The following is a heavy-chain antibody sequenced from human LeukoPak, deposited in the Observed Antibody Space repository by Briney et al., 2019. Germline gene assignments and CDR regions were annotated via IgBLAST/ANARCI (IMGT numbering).Heavy chain of an antibody. J-gene: IGHJ4*02. D-gene: IGHD1-26*01. CDR2: IYYTGST. Sequence: PSETLSLTCTVSGDSISSSSYYWGWVRQPPGKGLEWIGSIYYTGSTYYNPSLKSRVTISVDTSKNQFSLKLSSVTAADTALYYCARDLPPIVGAPWGTFDYWGQGTLVTVSS. CDR1: GDSISSSSYY. V-gene: IGHV4-39*07. CDR3: ARDLPPIVGAPWGTFDY.